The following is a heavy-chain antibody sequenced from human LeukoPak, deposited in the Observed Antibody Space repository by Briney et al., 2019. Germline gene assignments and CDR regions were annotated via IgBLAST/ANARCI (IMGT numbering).Heavy chain of an antibody. CDR1: GYSISSGYY. Sequence: PSETLSLTCTVSGYSISSGYYWSWIRQPPGKGLEWIGYIYYSGSTNYNPSLKSRVTISVDTSKNQFSLKLSSVTAADTAVYYCARDRKRYYYDSSGYPFVSWFDPWGQGTLVTVSS. CDR3: ARDRKRYYYDSSGYPFVSWFDP. J-gene: IGHJ5*02. V-gene: IGHV4-61*01. CDR2: IYYSGST. D-gene: IGHD3-22*01.